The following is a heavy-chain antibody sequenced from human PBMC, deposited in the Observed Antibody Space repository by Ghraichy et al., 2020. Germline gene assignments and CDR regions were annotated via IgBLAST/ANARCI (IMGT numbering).Heavy chain of an antibody. CDR2: TYYRSKWYN. CDR3: VREKWFENNNYYGMDV. D-gene: IGHD3-10*01. J-gene: IGHJ6*02. Sequence: SQTLSLTCAISGDSVSSNSAAWNWIRQAPSRGLEWLGRTYYRSKWYNDYAVSVRSRITINPDTSKNQFSLQLSSVTPEDTAVYYCVREKWFENNNYYGMDVWGQGITVTVS. V-gene: IGHV6-1*01. CDR1: GDSVSSNSAA.